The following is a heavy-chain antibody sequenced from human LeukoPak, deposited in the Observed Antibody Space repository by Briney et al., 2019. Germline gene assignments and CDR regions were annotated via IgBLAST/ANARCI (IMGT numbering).Heavy chain of an antibody. Sequence: SETLSLTCTVSGGSISSSSYYWGWIRQPPGKGLEWIGSIYYSGSTNYNPSLKSRVTISVDTSKNQFSLKLSSVTAADTAVYYCARPTWCSSTTCSGPFDIWGQGTMVTVSS. D-gene: IGHD2-2*01. J-gene: IGHJ3*02. CDR1: GGSISSSSYY. CDR2: IYYSGST. V-gene: IGHV4-39*07. CDR3: ARPTWCSSTTCSGPFDI.